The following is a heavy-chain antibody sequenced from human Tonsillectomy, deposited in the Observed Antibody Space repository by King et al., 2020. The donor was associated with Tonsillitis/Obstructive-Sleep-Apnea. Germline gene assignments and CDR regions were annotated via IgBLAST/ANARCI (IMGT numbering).Heavy chain of an antibody. D-gene: IGHD2-15*01. V-gene: IGHV3-48*02. CDR3: ARDTGRGISPFDC. CDR2: ISSSSSTI. J-gene: IGHJ4*02. CDR1: GFTFSSYS. Sequence: VQLVESGGGLVQPGGSLRLSCAASGFTFSSYSMNWVRQAPGRGLEWVSYISSSSSTIYYADSVKGRFTVSRDNAKNSHYLQMNRLRDEDTAVYYCARDTGRGISPFDCWGQGTLVTVSS.